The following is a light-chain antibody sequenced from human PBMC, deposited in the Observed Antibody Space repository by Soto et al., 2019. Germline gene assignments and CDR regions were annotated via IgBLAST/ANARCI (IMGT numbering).Light chain of an antibody. Sequence: DIQMTQSPSTLSASVGDRVTITCRASQSISSWLAWYQQKPGKAPKLLIYKASSLESGVPSRFSGSGSGTEFTLTISSLQPDDFATYYCQQFNSALGITFGQGTRLEMK. CDR2: KAS. V-gene: IGKV1-5*03. J-gene: IGKJ5*01. CDR3: QQFNSALGIT. CDR1: QSISSW.